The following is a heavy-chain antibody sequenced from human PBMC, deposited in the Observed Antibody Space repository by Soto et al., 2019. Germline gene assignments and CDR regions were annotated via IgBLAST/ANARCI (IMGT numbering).Heavy chain of an antibody. V-gene: IGHV3-30*18. CDR2: ISYDESNK. D-gene: IGHD3-3*01. CDR3: AKRRNVFRFLEWSSGMEV. CDR1: GFTFSSYG. J-gene: IGHJ6*02. Sequence: SLRLSCAASGFTFSSYGMHWVRQAPGKGLEWVAFISYDESNKYYADSVKGRFTISRDNSRTTLYLQMNSLRAEDTAVYFCAKRRNVFRFLEWSSGMEVWGHGPMAT.